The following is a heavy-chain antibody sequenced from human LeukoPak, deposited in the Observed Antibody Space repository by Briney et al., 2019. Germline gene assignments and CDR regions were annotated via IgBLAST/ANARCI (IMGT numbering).Heavy chain of an antibody. J-gene: IGHJ4*02. CDR3: AGGGPEATAY. CDR1: GGSISSYY. Sequence: PSETLSLTCTVSGGSISSYYWSWIRQPPGKGLDWIGYIYYTGSTNYNPSLKSRVTISVDTSKNQFSLELNSVTAADTAVYYCAGGGPEATAYWGQGTLVTVSS. D-gene: IGHD6-25*01. V-gene: IGHV4-59*01. CDR2: IYYTGST.